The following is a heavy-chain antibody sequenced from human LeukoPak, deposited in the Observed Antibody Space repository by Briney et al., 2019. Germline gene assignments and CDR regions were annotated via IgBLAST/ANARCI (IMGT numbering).Heavy chain of an antibody. J-gene: IGHJ6*02. CDR1: GFTVSDNY. V-gene: IGHV3-66*01. CDR3: GRVSGDYYYGMDV. CDR2: IYGGGST. Sequence: GGSLRLSCAASGFTVSDNYMSWVRQAPGKGLEWVSVIYGGGSTYYADSVKGRFTISRDNSKNTLYLQMNSLRAEDTAVYYCGRVSGDYYYGMDVWGQGTTVTVSS. D-gene: IGHD3-10*01.